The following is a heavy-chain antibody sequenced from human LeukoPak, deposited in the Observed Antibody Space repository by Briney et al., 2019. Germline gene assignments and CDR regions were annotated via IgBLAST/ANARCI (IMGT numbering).Heavy chain of an antibody. Sequence: PGRSLRLSCAASGFTFDDYAMHWVRQAPGKGLGWVSGISWNSGSIGYADSVKGRFTISRDNAKNSLYLQMNSLRAEDTALYYCAKDPLDYWGQGTLVTVSS. CDR2: ISWNSGSI. J-gene: IGHJ4*02. CDR3: AKDPLDY. CDR1: GFTFDDYA. V-gene: IGHV3-9*01.